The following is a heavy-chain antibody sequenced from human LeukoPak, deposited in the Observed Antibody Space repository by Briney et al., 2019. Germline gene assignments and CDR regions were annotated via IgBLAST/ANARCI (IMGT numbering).Heavy chain of an antibody. V-gene: IGHV4-39*01. Sequence: SETLSLTCTVSGGSISSSSYYWGWIRQPPGKGLEWIGSIYYSGSTYYNPSLKSRVTISVDTSKNQFSLKLSSVTAADTAVYHCARRGTAYYYYYGMGVWGQGTTVTVSS. J-gene: IGHJ6*02. D-gene: IGHD1-1*01. CDR2: IYYSGST. CDR3: ARRGTAYYYYYGMGV. CDR1: GGSISSSSYY.